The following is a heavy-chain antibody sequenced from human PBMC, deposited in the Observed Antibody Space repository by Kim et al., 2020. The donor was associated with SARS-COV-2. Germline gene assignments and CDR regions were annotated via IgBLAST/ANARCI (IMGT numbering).Heavy chain of an antibody. V-gene: IGHV2-5*02. Sequence: SGPTLVKPTQTLTLTCTFSGFSLSTSGVGVGWIRQPPGKALEWLALIYWDDDKRYSPSLKSRLTITKDTSKNQVVLTMTNMDPVDTATYYCARRIAAAVFVGGGVYWFDPWGQGTLVTVSS. D-gene: IGHD6-13*01. CDR3: ARRIAAAVFVGGGVYWFDP. CDR2: IYWDDDK. J-gene: IGHJ5*02. CDR1: GFSLSTSGVG.